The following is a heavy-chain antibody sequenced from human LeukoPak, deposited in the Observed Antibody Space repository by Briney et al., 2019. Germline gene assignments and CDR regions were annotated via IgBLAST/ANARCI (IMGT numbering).Heavy chain of an antibody. V-gene: IGHV1-2*02. CDR2: INPNSGDT. CDR3: AAYDFLDY. J-gene: IGHJ4*02. CDR1: GYTFTDYY. D-gene: IGHD3-3*01. Sequence: VSVKVSCMASGYTFTDYYIHWVRQAPGQGLEWMGWINPNSGDTNYAQKFQGRVTMTRDTSISTAHMDLSRLRSDDTAVYYCAAYDFLDYWGQGTLVTVSS.